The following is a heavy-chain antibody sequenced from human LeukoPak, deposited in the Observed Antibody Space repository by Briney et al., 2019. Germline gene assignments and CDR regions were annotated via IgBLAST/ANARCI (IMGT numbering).Heavy chain of an antibody. J-gene: IGHJ1*01. Sequence: GGSLRLSCAASGFTLDDYTMHWVRQAPGKGLEWVSLISWDGGSTYYADSVKGRFTISRDNSKNSLYLQMNSLRTEDNALYYCAKEIRVYCGGDCSTWGQGTLVTVSS. CDR2: ISWDGGST. CDR1: GFTLDDYT. D-gene: IGHD2-21*01. CDR3: AKEIRVYCGGDCST. V-gene: IGHV3-43*01.